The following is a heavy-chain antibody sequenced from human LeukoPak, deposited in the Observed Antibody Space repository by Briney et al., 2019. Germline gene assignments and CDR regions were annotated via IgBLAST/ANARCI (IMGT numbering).Heavy chain of an antibody. Sequence: ASVKVSCKASGFTFTSSAMQWVRQARGQRLEWIGWIVVGSGNTNYAQKFQERVTITRDMSTSTAYMELSSLRSEDTAVYYCARDPSDGTKAFDDWGQGTLVTVSS. CDR3: ARDPSDGTKAFDD. J-gene: IGHJ4*02. V-gene: IGHV1-58*02. CDR2: IVVGSGNT. CDR1: GFTFTSSA.